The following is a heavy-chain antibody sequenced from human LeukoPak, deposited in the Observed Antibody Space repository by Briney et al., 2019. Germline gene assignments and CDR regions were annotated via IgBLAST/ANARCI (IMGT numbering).Heavy chain of an antibody. CDR3: AKGYSSSWSFDAFDI. CDR1: GFTFSSYA. CDR2: ISGSGGST. J-gene: IGHJ3*02. D-gene: IGHD6-13*01. V-gene: IGHV3-23*01. Sequence: GGSLRLSCAASGFTFSSYAMSWVRQAPGKGLEWVSAISGSGGSTYCADSVKGRFTISRDNSKNTLYLQMNSLRAEDTAVYYCAKGYSSSWSFDAFDIWGQGTMVTVSS.